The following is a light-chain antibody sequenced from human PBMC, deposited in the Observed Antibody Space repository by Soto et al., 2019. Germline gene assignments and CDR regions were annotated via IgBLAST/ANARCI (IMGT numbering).Light chain of an antibody. CDR2: GAS. V-gene: IGKV3-15*01. CDR3: QQRSNWPRVT. J-gene: IGKJ4*01. CDR1: QSVSSN. Sequence: EIVMTQSPATLSVSPGERATLSCRSIQSVSSNLAWYQQKPGQAPRLLIYGASTRATGIPARFSGSGSGTDFTLTISSLEPEDFAVYYCQQRSNWPRVTFGGGTKVDIK.